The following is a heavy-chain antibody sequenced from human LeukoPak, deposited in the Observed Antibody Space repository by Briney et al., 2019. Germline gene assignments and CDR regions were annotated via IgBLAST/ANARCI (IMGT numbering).Heavy chain of an antibody. D-gene: IGHD4-17*01. Sequence: PGGSLRLSCAASGLTFRAYYMHWFRQGPGKGLVWVSRINTDGSDTTYADSVKGRFTVSRDNAKNTLYLQMNSLRAEDTAVYYCARDTTAWVYWGQGALVTVSS. CDR2: INTDGSDT. J-gene: IGHJ4*02. V-gene: IGHV3-74*01. CDR1: GLTFRAYY. CDR3: ARDTTAWVY.